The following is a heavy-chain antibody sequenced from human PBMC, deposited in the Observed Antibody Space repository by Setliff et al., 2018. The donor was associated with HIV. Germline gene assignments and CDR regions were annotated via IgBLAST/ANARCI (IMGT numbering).Heavy chain of an antibody. D-gene: IGHD3-22*01. J-gene: IGHJ6*03. CDR3: ARHAGGYPFYYYYYYMDV. CDR1: GGSISSYY. Sequence: PSLTCTVSGGSISSYYWSWIRQPPGKGLEWIGYIYYSGSTNYNPSLKSRVTISVDTSKNQFSLKLSSVTAADTAVYYCARHAGGYPFYYYYYYMDVWGKGTTVTVSS. V-gene: IGHV4-59*08. CDR2: IYYSGST.